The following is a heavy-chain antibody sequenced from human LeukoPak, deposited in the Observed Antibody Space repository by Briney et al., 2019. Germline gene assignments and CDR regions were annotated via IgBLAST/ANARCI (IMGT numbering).Heavy chain of an antibody. V-gene: IGHV3-23*01. CDR3: AKASHPLGYFDF. D-gene: IGHD7-27*01. J-gene: IGHJ4*02. CDR2: ISDSGDST. CDR1: GFTFNNYA. Sequence: GGSLRLSCAASGFTFNNYAMSWVRQAPGKGLERVSGISDSGDSTYYADSVKGRFTISRDNSKNTLYLQMNSLRAEDTAVYYCAKASHPLGYFDFWGQGTLVTVSS.